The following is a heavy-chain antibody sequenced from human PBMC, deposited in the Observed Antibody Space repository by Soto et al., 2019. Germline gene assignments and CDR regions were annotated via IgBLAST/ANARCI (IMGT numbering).Heavy chain of an antibody. D-gene: IGHD5-12*01. CDR3: ARVKATLSLHYSFDY. CDR2: LFYTGST. J-gene: IGHJ4*02. CDR1: GGTINSGVYF. V-gene: IGHV4-30-4*01. Sequence: SETLSLTCSVSGGTINSGVYFWSWMGQPPGKGLEWIGSLFYTGSTYYSPSLKSRASMSMDTSKHLFSLRLRSLTAADTAVYFCARVKATLSLHYSFDYWGQGTPVTVSS.